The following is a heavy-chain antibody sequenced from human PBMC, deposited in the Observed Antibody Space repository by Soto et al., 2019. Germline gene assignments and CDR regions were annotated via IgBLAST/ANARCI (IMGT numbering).Heavy chain of an antibody. Sequence: EVQLLASGGGLVHPGGSLRLSCAASGLTFTSYAMSWVRQAPGKGLEWVSGLSGSGGTTYYADSVKGRFTISRDNSKNTLYLQMDSLRAEDTAVYYCAKDRRISMVRGYYFEDWGQGTLVTVSS. CDR1: GLTFTSYA. CDR2: LSGSGGTT. V-gene: IGHV3-23*01. CDR3: AKDRRISMVRGYYFED. D-gene: IGHD3-10*01. J-gene: IGHJ4*02.